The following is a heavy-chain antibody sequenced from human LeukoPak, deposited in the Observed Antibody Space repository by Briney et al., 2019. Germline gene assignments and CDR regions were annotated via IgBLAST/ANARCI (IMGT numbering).Heavy chain of an antibody. CDR1: GFTFSDYY. V-gene: IGHV3-11*01. CDR3: ARDNPRNSGWTGY. Sequence: PGGSLRLSCAASGFTFSDYYMSWIRQAPGKGLEWVSYISSSGSTIYYADSVKGRFTISRDNSKNTLYLQTNSLRAEDTAVYYCARDNPRNSGWTGYWGQGTLVTVSS. CDR2: ISSSGSTI. J-gene: IGHJ4*02. D-gene: IGHD6-19*01.